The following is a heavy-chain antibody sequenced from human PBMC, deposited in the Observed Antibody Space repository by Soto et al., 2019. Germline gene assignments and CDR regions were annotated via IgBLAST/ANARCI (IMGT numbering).Heavy chain of an antibody. J-gene: IGHJ4*02. CDR1: GFTFSSYG. V-gene: IGHV3-30*03. Sequence: GGSLRLSCAASGFTFSSYGMHLVRQAPGKGLEWVAVISYDGSNKYYADSVKGRSTISRDISKNTLYLQMNSLRAEDTAVYYYARGYSSSGYSYEDYWGQGTLVPVSS. CDR2: ISYDGSNK. CDR3: ARGYSSSGYSYEDY. D-gene: IGHD6-13*01.